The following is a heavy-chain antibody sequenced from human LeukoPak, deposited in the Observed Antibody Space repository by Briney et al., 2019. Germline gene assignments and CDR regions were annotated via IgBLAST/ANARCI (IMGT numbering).Heavy chain of an antibody. J-gene: IGHJ4*02. V-gene: IGHV1-69*13. CDR1: GGSFSSSA. CDR3: ARGEVPPHYFDY. Sequence: SVKVSCKASGGSFSSSAINWVRQAPGQGLEWMGGIILILGTPKYAQKFQGRVTITADESTSTAYMELSSLRSEDTAVYYCARGEVPPHYFDYWGQGTLVTVSS. CDR2: IILILGTP.